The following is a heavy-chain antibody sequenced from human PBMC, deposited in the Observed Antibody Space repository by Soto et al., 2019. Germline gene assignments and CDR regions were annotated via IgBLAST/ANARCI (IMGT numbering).Heavy chain of an antibody. J-gene: IGHJ5*02. Sequence: SETLSLTCTVSGGSISSYYWSWIRQPAGKGLEWIGRIYTSGSTNYNPSLKSRVTMSVDTSKNQFSLKLSSVTAADTAVYYCASESRTRSSWHGWGWSDPRGQGTLVTVSS. D-gene: IGHD6-13*01. CDR2: IYTSGST. CDR1: GGSISSYY. V-gene: IGHV4-4*07. CDR3: ASESRTRSSWHGWGWSDP.